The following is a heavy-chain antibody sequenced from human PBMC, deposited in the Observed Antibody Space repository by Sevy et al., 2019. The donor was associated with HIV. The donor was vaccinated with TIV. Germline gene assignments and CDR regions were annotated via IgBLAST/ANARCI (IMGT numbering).Heavy chain of an antibody. V-gene: IGHV3-23*01. J-gene: IGHJ4*02. CDR1: GFTFSSQA. CDR2: ISASGDHT. CDR3: AIEGTHRRRDY. Sequence: GESLKISCAASGFTFSSQAMSWVRQSPGKGQKWVSIISASGDHTYNADSVKGRFTISRDNSKNTLYLQMNGLRAEDTVVYYCAIEGTHRRRDYGRRGTLVTVSS.